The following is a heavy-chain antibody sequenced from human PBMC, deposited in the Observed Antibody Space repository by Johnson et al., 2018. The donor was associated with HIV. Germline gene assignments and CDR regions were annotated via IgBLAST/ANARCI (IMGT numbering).Heavy chain of an antibody. J-gene: IGHJ3*02. CDR1: GFIFDDYA. CDR3: ARGGDDAFDI. Sequence: VQLVESGGGLVRPGGSLRLSCAASGFIFDDYAISWVRQVPGKGLEWVSDINWNGGNTDYADAVKGRFTISRDNAKNSPYQQLNSLRAEDTAVYYCARGGDDAFDIWGQGTMVTVSS. CDR2: INWNGGNT. V-gene: IGHV3-20*04. D-gene: IGHD7-27*01.